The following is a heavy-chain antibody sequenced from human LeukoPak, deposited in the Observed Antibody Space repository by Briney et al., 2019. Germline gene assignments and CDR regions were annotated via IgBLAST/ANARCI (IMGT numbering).Heavy chain of an antibody. CDR3: ARDGMGKQWLVRWYFDL. CDR1: GFTFSSYA. D-gene: IGHD6-19*01. J-gene: IGHJ2*01. CDR2: ISYDGSNK. V-gene: IGHV3-30-3*01. Sequence: GGSLRLSCAASGFTFSSYAMHWVRQAPGKGLEWVAVISYDGSNKYYADSVKGRFTISRDNSKNTLYLQMNSLRAEDTAVYYCARDGMGKQWLVRWYFDLWGRGTLVTVSS.